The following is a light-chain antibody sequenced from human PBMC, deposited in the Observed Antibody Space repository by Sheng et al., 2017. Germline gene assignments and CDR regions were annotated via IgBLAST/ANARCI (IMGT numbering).Light chain of an antibody. V-gene: IGKV1-16*02. CDR3: QQYNSFPPS. CDR2: SAS. Sequence: IQMTQSPSSLSASVGDRVTITCRASQDISTYLAWFQQKPGKAPKSLIFSASRLQSGVPSKFSGSGSGTDFTLTISSLQPEDFAIYYCQQYNSFPPSFGGGTKVEI. J-gene: IGKJ4*01. CDR1: QDISTY.